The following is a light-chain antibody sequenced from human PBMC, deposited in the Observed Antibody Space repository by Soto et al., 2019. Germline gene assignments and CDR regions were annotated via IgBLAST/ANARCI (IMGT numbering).Light chain of an antibody. CDR2: KAS. CDR1: QTISSW. J-gene: IGKJ1*01. V-gene: IGKV1-5*03. Sequence: DTQLTQSPSTLSGSVGDRETIHCRASQTISSWLAWYQQKPGKAPKLLIYKASTLKSGVPSRFSGSGSGTEFTLTVSSLQPDDFATYYCQQYNSYSEAFGQGTKVDIK. CDR3: QQYNSYSEA.